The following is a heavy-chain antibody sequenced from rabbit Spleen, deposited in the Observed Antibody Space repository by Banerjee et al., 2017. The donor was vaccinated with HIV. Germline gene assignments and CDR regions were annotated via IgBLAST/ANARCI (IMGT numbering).Heavy chain of an antibody. CDR1: GFSLSRDYW. Sequence: QSLEESGGDLVKPGGTLTLTCTASGFSLSRDYWICWVRQAPGKGLEWIACIDGGVKGTTYYASWAKGRFAVSKTSSTTVTLQVSSLTAADTATYFCARSRYYDFDYSGYTYAIPNNLWGPGTLVTVS. V-gene: IGHV1S40*01. D-gene: IGHD6-1*01. J-gene: IGHJ4*01. CDR3: ARSRYYDFDYSGYTYAIPNNL. CDR2: IDGGVKGTT.